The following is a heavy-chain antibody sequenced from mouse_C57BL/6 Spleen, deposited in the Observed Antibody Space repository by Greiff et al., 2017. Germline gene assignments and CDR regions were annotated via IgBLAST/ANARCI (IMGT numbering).Heavy chain of an antibody. V-gene: IGHV1-55*01. D-gene: IGHD2-4*01. Sequence: QVQLQQPGAELVKPGASVKMSCKASGYTFTSYWITWVKQRPGQGLEWIGDIYPGSGSTNYNEKFKSKAKLTVDTSSSTAYLQLSSPTSEDSAVYSCARGDYDGFYYFDYWGQGTTLTVSS. CDR3: ARGDYDGFYYFDY. CDR2: IYPGSGST. J-gene: IGHJ2*01. CDR1: GYTFTSYW.